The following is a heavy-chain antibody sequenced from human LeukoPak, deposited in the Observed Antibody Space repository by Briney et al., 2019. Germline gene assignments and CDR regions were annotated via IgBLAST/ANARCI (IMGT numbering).Heavy chain of an antibody. D-gene: IGHD3-3*01. J-gene: IGHJ6*03. Sequence: SETLSLTCPVSNCSITSSSYYWGWIRQPPGKGLEWIGSIYYSGSTYYNPSLKSRATISLDTYKNQISLKLTSVAAADTAVYCCASCYDFNYYYMHVWGKGTKVTVSS. CDR2: IYYSGST. CDR3: ASCYDFNYYYMHV. V-gene: IGHV4-39*07. CDR1: NCSITSSSYY.